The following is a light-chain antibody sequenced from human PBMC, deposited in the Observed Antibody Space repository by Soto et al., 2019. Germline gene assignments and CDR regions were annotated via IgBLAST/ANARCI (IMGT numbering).Light chain of an antibody. CDR2: EVS. CDR1: SRDVGGYNY. Sequence: QSAPTPPPPPSRAPGQSVTISLTGNSRDVGGYNYVSWYQQHPGKAPKLMIYEVSKRPSGVPDRFSGSKSGNTASLTVSGLQAEDEADYYCSSYAGSNSYVFGTGTKVTVL. V-gene: IGLV2-8*01. CDR3: SSYAGSNSYV. J-gene: IGLJ1*01.